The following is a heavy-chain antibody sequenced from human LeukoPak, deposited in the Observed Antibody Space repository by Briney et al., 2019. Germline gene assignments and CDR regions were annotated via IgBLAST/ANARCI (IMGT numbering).Heavy chain of an antibody. CDR3: VTFYETY. CDR2: INSDGSWT. CDR1: GTYW. Sequence: GGSLRLSCAASGTYWMHWVRQAPGKGLVWVSHINSDGSWTGYADSVKGRFTISKDNAKNTVSLQMNNLRAEDTAIYYCVTFYETYWGRGTLVTVSS. V-gene: IGHV3-74*01. J-gene: IGHJ4*02. D-gene: IGHD2/OR15-2a*01.